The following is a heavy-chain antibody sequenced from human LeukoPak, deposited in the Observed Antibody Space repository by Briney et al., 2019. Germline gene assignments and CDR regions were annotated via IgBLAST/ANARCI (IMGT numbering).Heavy chain of an antibody. CDR3: ARGRGQILTGLIDY. D-gene: IGHD3-9*01. J-gene: IGHJ4*02. CDR2: ISNDGGNK. Sequence: GGSLRLSCAASRFIFSSYAMHWVRQAPGKRLEWVAVISNDGGNKYYPDSLKGRFTISRDNSKNTLYLQMNTLRVDDTAVYYCARGRGQILTGLIDYWGQGTLVTVSS. CDR1: RFIFSSYA. V-gene: IGHV3-30*04.